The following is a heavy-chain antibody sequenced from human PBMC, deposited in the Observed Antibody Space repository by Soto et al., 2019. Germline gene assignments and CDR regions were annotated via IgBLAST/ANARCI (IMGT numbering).Heavy chain of an antibody. D-gene: IGHD3-16*01. CDR1: GFSLSTSGMR. J-gene: IGHJ5*02. CDR3: ARIVRADPGDYSFDP. Sequence: SGPTLVNPTQTLTLTCTFSGFSLSTSGMRVSWIRQPPGKALEWLARIDWDDDKFYSTSLKTRLTISKDTSKNQVVLTMTNMDPLDTATYYSARIVRADPGDYSFDPWGQGTLVTVSS. V-gene: IGHV2-70*04. CDR2: IDWDDDK.